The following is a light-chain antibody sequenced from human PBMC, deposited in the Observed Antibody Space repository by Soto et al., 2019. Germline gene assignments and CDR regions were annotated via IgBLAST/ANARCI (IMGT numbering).Light chain of an antibody. CDR2: GSS. CDR1: QIVSTTY. CDR3: QQANSFPLT. J-gene: IGKJ4*01. Sequence: EIVLTQSPGTLSLSPGERATLSCRASQIVSTTYLAWYQQKPGQAPRLLIYGSSSRAPGIPDRFSGSGSGTDFTLTISRLEPEDFATYYCQQANSFPLTFGGGTKVEIK. V-gene: IGKV3-20*01.